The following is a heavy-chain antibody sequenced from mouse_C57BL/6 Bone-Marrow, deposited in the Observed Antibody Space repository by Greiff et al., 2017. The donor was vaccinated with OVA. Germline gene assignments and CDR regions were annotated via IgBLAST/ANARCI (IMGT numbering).Heavy chain of an antibody. D-gene: IGHD2-2*01. V-gene: IGHV5-2*03. CDR1: EYEFPSHD. CDR2: INSDGGST. Sequence: EVKVEESGGGLVQPGESLKLSCESNEYEFPSHDMSWVRKTPEKRLELVAAINSDGGSTYYPDTMERRFIISRDNNKKTLYLQMSSLRSEDTALYYGSLWLRRGLEAMDYWGQGTSVTVSS. J-gene: IGHJ4*01. CDR3: SLWLRRGLEAMDY.